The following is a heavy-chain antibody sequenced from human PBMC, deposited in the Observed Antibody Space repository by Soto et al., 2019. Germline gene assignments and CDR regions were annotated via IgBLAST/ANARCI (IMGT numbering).Heavy chain of an antibody. CDR1: GFSLSTSGVG. V-gene: IGHV2-5*02. CDR3: AHNYDILTGSNWFAP. Sequence: QITLKESGPTLVKPTQTLTLTCTFSGFSLSTSGVGVGWIRQPPGKALEWLALIYWDDDKRYSPSLKSRLTITKDTSKNQVVRTMTNMDPVDTATYYCAHNYDILTGSNWFAPWGQGTLVTVSS. CDR2: IYWDDDK. D-gene: IGHD3-9*01. J-gene: IGHJ5*02.